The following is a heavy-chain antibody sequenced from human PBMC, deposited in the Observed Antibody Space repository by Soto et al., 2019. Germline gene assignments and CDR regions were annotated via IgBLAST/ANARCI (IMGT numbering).Heavy chain of an antibody. D-gene: IGHD1-20*01. V-gene: IGHV3-30*04. Sequence: QVRLVESGGGVVQPGRSLRLSCAASGFVFGNFAMHWVRQAPGKGPEWVTVIGHDGVNKYYADSVRGRFTVSRDDSKNTLYLEMNSLRVEDSAVYYSARDPVPGIPDYIDSWGQGTLVTVSS. J-gene: IGHJ4*02. CDR1: GFVFGNFA. CDR2: IGHDGVNK. CDR3: ARDPVPGIPDYIDS.